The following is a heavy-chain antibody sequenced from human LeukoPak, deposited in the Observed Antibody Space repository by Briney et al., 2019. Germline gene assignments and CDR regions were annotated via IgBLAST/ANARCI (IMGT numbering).Heavy chain of an antibody. CDR1: GFTLGDYN. D-gene: IGHD6-19*01. CDR2: ITRSSTYM. Sequence: GGSLRLSCVASGFTLGDYNMNWVRQAPGKGLEWVSAITRSSTYMNYADSLKGRFTVSRDNAKNSLYLQMNSLRAEDTAVYYCARVPDNSGWHGWFDPWGQGTLVTVSS. V-gene: IGHV3-21*01. CDR3: ARVPDNSGWHGWFDP. J-gene: IGHJ5*02.